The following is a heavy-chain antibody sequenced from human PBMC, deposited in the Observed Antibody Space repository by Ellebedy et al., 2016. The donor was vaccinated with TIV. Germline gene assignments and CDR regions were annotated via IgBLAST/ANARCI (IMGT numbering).Heavy chain of an antibody. CDR3: ARPWIQLWFDPFDP. Sequence: GESLKISCAASGFTFSSYWMHWVRQVPGKGLVWVSRINSDGSTTYYADSVKGRFTISRDNAKNSLYLQMNSLRAEDTAVYYCARPWIQLWFDPFDPWGQGTLVTVSS. CDR2: INSDGSTT. J-gene: IGHJ5*02. D-gene: IGHD5-18*01. CDR1: GFTFSSYW. V-gene: IGHV3-74*01.